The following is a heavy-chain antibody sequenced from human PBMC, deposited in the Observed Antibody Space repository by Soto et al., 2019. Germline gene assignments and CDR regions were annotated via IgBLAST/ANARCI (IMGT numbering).Heavy chain of an antibody. CDR2: IYYSGST. Sequence: SETLSLTCTVSGGSISSYYLSWIRQPPGKGLEWIGYIYYSGSTNYNPSLKSRVTISVDTSKNQFSLKLSSVTAADTAVYYCARGIRGYEFYYYYYMDVWGKGTTVTVSS. D-gene: IGHD5-12*01. J-gene: IGHJ6*03. CDR3: ARGIRGYEFYYYYYMDV. CDR1: GGSISSYY. V-gene: IGHV4-59*01.